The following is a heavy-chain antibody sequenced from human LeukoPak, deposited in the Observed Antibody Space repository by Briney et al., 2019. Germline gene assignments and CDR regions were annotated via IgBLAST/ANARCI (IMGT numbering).Heavy chain of an antibody. V-gene: IGHV5-51*01. Sequence: GESLKISCQGSGYNFPIYWFGWVRQMPGQGLEWMGIIYPDDSNTIYGPSFQGQVTISVDKSINNAYLELSSLKAPDTAIYYCTRQGAAGKYYYYYMDVWGKGNTVTVSS. J-gene: IGHJ6*03. D-gene: IGHD6-13*01. CDR1: GYNFPIYW. CDR2: IYPDDSNT. CDR3: TRQGAAGKYYYYYMDV.